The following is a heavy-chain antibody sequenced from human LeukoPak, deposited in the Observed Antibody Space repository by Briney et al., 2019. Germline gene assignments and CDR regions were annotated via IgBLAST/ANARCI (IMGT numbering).Heavy chain of an antibody. Sequence: GESLKISCKGSGYSFTNYWIGWVRQMPGKGLEWMGIIHPGNSNIRYSPSFEGQVTISADKSISTAYLQWSSLRASDTAMYYCARRGPPPGDYEPYYYGMDVWGQGTTVTVSS. J-gene: IGHJ6*02. CDR3: ARRGPPPGDYEPYYYGMDV. CDR2: IHPGNSNI. CDR1: GYSFTNYW. D-gene: IGHD4-17*01. V-gene: IGHV5-51*01.